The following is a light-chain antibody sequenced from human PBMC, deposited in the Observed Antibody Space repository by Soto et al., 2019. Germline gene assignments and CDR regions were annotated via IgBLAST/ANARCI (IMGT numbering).Light chain of an antibody. CDR1: QSVSSSY. Sequence: EIVLTQSPGTLSLSPGERATLSCRASQSVSSSYLAWYQQKPGQAPRLLIYGASSRATGIPDRFSGSGSGRHLTLTISRLEPEDFAVYYCQQYSSFYTFGQGTKLEIK. J-gene: IGKJ2*01. CDR3: QQYSSFYT. CDR2: GAS. V-gene: IGKV3-20*01.